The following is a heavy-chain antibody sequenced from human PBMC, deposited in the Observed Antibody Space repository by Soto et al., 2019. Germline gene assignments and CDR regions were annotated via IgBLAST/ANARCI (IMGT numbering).Heavy chain of an antibody. CDR3: AIEEGNYYDSSGYYPY. J-gene: IGHJ4*02. CDR2: ISWNSGSI. Sequence: VPLVESGGGLVQPGRSLRLSCAASGFTFDDYAMHWVRQAPGKGLEWVSGISWNSGSIGYADSVKGRFTISRDNAKNSLYLQMNSLRAEDTALYYCAIEEGNYYDSSGYYPYWGQGTLVTVSS. D-gene: IGHD3-22*01. CDR1: GFTFDDYA. V-gene: IGHV3-9*01.